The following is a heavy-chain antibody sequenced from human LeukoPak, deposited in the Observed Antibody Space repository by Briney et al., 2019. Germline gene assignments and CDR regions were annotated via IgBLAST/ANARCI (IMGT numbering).Heavy chain of an antibody. CDR3: ARTRVPAAPFDY. CDR2: INWNGGST. D-gene: IGHD2-2*01. CDR1: GFTFDDYG. Sequence: GRSLRLSCAASGFTFDDYGMHWVRQAPGEGLEWVSGINWNGGSTGYADSVKGRFTISRDNAKNSLYLQMNSLRAEDTALYYCARTRVPAAPFDYWGQGTLVTVSS. V-gene: IGHV3-20*04. J-gene: IGHJ4*02.